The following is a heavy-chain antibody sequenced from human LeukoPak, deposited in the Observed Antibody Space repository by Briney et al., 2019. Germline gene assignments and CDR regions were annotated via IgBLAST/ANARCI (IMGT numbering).Heavy chain of an antibody. CDR3: ARSYYDFWSGYYY. CDR2: IIPIFGTA. V-gene: IGHV1-69*05. D-gene: IGHD3-3*01. J-gene: IGHJ4*02. CDR1: GGTFSSYA. Sequence: EASVKVSCKASGGTFSSYAISWVRQAPGQGLEWMGGIIPIFGTANYAQKFQGRVTITTDESTSTAYTELSSLRSEDTAVYYCARSYYDFWSGYYYWGQGTLVTVSS.